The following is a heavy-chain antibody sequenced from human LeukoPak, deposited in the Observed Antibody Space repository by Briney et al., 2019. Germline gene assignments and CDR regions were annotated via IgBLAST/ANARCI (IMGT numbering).Heavy chain of an antibody. CDR2: ISAYNGNT. J-gene: IGHJ4*02. CDR3: ARPGSGFGDFDY. D-gene: IGHD3-10*01. Sequence: ASVKVSCKASGYTFPSYGISWVRQAPGQGLEWMVWISAYNGNTNYAQNLQGRLTMTTDTSTSTSYMELRSLRSDDTAVYFCARPGSGFGDFDYWGQGTLVTVSS. CDR1: GYTFPSYG. V-gene: IGHV1-18*01.